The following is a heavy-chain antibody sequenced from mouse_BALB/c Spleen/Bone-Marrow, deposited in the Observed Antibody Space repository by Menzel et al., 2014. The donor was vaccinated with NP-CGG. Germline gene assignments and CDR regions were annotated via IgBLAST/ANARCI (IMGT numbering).Heavy chain of an antibody. J-gene: IGHJ4*01. D-gene: IGHD1-1*01. Sequence: VKVEESGPGLVAPSQSLSITCTVSGFSLTSYGVYWVRQPPGKGLEWLGVIWAGGSTDYNSALMSRLTISKDNSKNQVFLKMNRLQTDDTAMYYCARGLLRYFAMDYWGQGTSVTVSS. CDR3: ARGLLRYFAMDY. CDR1: GFSLTSYG. CDR2: IWAGGST. V-gene: IGHV2-9*02.